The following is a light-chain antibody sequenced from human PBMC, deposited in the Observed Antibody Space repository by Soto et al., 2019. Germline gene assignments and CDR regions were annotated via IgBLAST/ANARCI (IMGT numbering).Light chain of an antibody. Sequence: EVVMTPSPATLSVSPGERVTLSCRASQSVNSKVVWYQQKPGQEPPLLIYGAATRATGIPARFSGSGYGTEFTLTISSLQSEDFAVYYCQQYNYWPPITFGQGTRLEIK. V-gene: IGKV3-15*01. CDR1: QSVNSK. J-gene: IGKJ5*01. CDR3: QQYNYWPPIT. CDR2: GAA.